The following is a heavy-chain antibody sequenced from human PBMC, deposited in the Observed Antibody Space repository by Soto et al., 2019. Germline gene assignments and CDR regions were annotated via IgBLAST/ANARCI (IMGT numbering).Heavy chain of an antibody. CDR1: GFTFSSYS. J-gene: IGHJ4*02. CDR2: ISSSSSYI. Sequence: EVQLVESGGGLVKPGGSLRLSCAASGFTFSSYSMNWVRQAPGKGLEWVSSISSSSSYIYYADSVKGRFTISRDNAKNALYLQMNSLRADDTAVYYCAGDRDSSGYFDYWGQGTLVTVSS. D-gene: IGHD6-19*01. V-gene: IGHV3-21*01. CDR3: AGDRDSSGYFDY.